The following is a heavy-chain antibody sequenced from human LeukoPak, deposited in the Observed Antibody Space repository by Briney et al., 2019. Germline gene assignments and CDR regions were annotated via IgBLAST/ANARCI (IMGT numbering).Heavy chain of an antibody. D-gene: IGHD2-15*01. CDR2: IKQDESEK. Sequence: GGSLRLSCTASGSTFSHYWMSWVRQAPGKGLQWVADIKQDESEKYYVDSVKGRFTISRDNAKNSMYLQMNSLRAEDTAVYYCARDRYCSDSSCPHFDYWGQGTLVTVSS. CDR1: GSTFSHYW. J-gene: IGHJ4*02. V-gene: IGHV3-7*01. CDR3: ARDRYCSDSSCPHFDY.